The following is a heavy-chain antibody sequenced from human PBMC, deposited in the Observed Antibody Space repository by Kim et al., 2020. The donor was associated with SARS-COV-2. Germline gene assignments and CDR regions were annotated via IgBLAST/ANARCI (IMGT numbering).Heavy chain of an antibody. J-gene: IGHJ4*02. CDR3: ARDLRNENSGSYYVYFDY. V-gene: IGHV3-11*06. Sequence: KGRFTISRDNAKNSLYLQMNSLRAEDTAVYYCARDLRNENSGSYYVYFDYWGQGTLVTVSS. D-gene: IGHD1-26*01.